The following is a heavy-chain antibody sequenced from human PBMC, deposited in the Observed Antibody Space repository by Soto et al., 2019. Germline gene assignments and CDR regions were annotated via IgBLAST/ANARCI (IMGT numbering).Heavy chain of an antibody. V-gene: IGHV1-46*01. CDR2: INPSGGST. D-gene: IGHD3-9*01. CDR3: ARRFDSLSYGMDV. J-gene: IGHJ6*02. CDR1: GYTFTRYY. Sequence: GASVKVSCKASGYTFTRYYMHWVRQAPGQGLEWMGIINPSGGSTSYAQKFRGRVTLTRDTSTSTVYMQLSSLRSEDTAIYYCARRFDSLSYGMDVWGQGTTVTVSS.